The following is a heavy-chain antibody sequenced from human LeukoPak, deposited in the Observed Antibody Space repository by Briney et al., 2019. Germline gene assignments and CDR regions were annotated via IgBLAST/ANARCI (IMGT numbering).Heavy chain of an antibody. CDR1: KFTFSDYV. J-gene: IGHJ4*02. CDR3: APWIVGGFWADY. D-gene: IGHD1-26*01. CDR2: ISTRSTYT. V-gene: IGHV3-23*01. Sequence: GGSLRLSCAASKFTFSDYVMTWVRHAPGKGLEWVSAISTRSTYTYYADSVRGWFTISRDDSKNTLYLQMNSLRVDDTARYYCAPWIVGGFWADYWGQGALVTVSS.